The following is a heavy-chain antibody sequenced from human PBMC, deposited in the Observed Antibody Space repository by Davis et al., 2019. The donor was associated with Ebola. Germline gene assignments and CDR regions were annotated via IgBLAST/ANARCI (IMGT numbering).Heavy chain of an antibody. Sequence: GGSLSLSCAASGFTFSSYWMTWVRQAPGKGLEWVANIKQDGSEKYYVDPVKGRFTISRDNAKNSLYLQMNSLRAEDTAVYYCARAGWDSVVVPGAHHTFDYWGQGTLVTVSS. J-gene: IGHJ4*02. V-gene: IGHV3-7*01. CDR3: ARAGWDSVVVPGAHHTFDY. CDR2: IKQDGSEK. CDR1: GFTFSSYW. D-gene: IGHD2-2*01.